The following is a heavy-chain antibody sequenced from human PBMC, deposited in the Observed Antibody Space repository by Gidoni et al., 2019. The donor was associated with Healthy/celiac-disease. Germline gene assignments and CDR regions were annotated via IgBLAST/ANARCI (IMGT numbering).Heavy chain of an antibody. CDR2: INHSGST. J-gene: IGHJ5*02. CDR3: ARGSSWFDP. V-gene: IGHV4-34*01. CDR1: GGSCSGYY. Sequence: QVQLQQWGAGLLKPSETLSLTCDVYGGSCSGYYWSWIRQPPGKGLEWIGEINHSGSTNYNPSLKSRVTISVDTSKNQFSLKLSSVTAADTAVYYCARGSSWFDPWGQGTLVTVSS.